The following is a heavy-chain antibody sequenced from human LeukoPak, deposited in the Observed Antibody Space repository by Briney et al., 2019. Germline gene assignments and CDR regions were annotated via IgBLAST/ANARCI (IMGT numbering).Heavy chain of an antibody. V-gene: IGHV1-3*04. CDR1: GYTFTGYA. Sequence: ASVKVSCKASGYTFTGYALHWVRQAPGQGLEWMGWINTGSGNTKYSQRFQDRVTLTMDTSASTVYMEMNDLGSEDTAVYYCARGYSGCFHYWGQGALVTVSS. J-gene: IGHJ4*02. CDR2: INTGSGNT. D-gene: IGHD1-26*01. CDR3: ARGYSGCFHY.